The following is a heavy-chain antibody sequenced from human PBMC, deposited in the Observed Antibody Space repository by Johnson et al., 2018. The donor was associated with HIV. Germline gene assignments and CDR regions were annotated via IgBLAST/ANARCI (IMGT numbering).Heavy chain of an antibody. CDR3: ASGIAVAGTLLDAFDI. D-gene: IGHD6-19*01. J-gene: IGHJ3*02. CDR1: GFTFSSYA. CDR2: ISGSGGST. V-gene: IGHV3-23*04. Sequence: EVQLVESGGGLVQPGGSLRLSCAASGFTFSSYAMSWVRQAPGKGLELVSAISGSGGSTYYADSVKGRFTISRDNSKNTLYLQMNSLRAEDTAVYYCASGIAVAGTLLDAFDIWGQGTMVTVSS.